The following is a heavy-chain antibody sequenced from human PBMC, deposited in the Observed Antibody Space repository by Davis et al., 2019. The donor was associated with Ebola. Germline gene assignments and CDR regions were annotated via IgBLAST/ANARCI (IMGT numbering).Heavy chain of an antibody. D-gene: IGHD2-8*01. CDR1: GFTFSSYG. J-gene: IGHJ6*02. V-gene: IGHV3-33*01. Sequence: PGGSLRLSCAASGFTFSSYGMHWVRQAPGKGLEWVAVIWYDGSNKYYADSVKGRFTISRDNSKNTLYLQMNSLRAEDTAVYYCARDTVYGYYYYYGMDVWGQGTTVTVSS. CDR3: ARDTVYGYYYYYGMDV. CDR2: IWYDGSNK.